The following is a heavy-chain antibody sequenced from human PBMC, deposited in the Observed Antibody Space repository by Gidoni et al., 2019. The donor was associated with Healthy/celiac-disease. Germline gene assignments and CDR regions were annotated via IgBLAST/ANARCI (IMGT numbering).Heavy chain of an antibody. J-gene: IGHJ4*02. V-gene: IGHV1-18*01. CDR3: ARVSSTGDYVWGSYALPDY. Sequence: QVQLVQSGAEVKKPGDSVKVSCKASGYTFTSYGISWVRQAPGQGLEWMRWISAYNGNTNYAQKLQGRVTMTTDTSTSTAYMELRSLRSDDTAVYYCARVSSTGDYVWGSYALPDYWGQGTLVTVSS. CDR2: ISAYNGNT. CDR1: GYTFTSYG. D-gene: IGHD3-16*01.